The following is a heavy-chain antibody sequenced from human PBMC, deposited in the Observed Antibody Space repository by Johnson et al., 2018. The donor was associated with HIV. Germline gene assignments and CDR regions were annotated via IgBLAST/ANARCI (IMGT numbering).Heavy chain of an antibody. J-gene: IGHJ3*02. CDR2: IRYDGSNK. V-gene: IGHV3-30*02. CDR1: GFNFTNYG. CDR3: AKGWGRGAFSTDDSFDI. Sequence: QMQLVESGGGVVQPGGSLRVSCVASGFNFTNYGMHWVRQAPGKGLEWVAFIRYDGSNKYYADSVKGRFTLSRDSSKNTLYLQMNSLRAEDTGVYYCAKGWGRGAFSTDDSFDIWGQGTMVTVSS. D-gene: IGHD3-16*01.